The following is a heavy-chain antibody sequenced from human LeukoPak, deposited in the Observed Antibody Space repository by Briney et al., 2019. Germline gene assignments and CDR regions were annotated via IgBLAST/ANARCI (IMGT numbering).Heavy chain of an antibody. J-gene: IGHJ3*02. Sequence: QAGGSLRLSCAASGFTFSSYAMHWVRQAPGKGLEWVAVISYDGSNKYYADSVKGRFTISRDNSKNTLYLQMNSLRAEDTAVYYCARELAVVYYDSSGYNDAFDIWGQGTMVTVSS. CDR3: ARELAVVYYDSSGYNDAFDI. D-gene: IGHD3-22*01. CDR2: ISYDGSNK. V-gene: IGHV3-30*04. CDR1: GFTFSSYA.